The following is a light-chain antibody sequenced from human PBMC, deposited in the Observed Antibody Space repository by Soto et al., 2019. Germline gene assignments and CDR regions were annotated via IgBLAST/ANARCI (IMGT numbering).Light chain of an antibody. Sequence: EIVLTQSPGTLSLSPGERATLSCRASQSVTSNYLAWYQQKPGQAPRILIFAASSRATGIPDKFSGSGFGTDFTLTISSLQSEDFAVYYCQQYGSSPPITFGQGTRLEIK. V-gene: IGKV3-20*01. CDR1: QSVTSNY. J-gene: IGKJ5*01. CDR3: QQYGSSPPIT. CDR2: AAS.